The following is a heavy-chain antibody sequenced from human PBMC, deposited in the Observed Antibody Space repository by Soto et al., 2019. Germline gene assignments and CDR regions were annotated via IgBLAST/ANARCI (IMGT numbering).Heavy chain of an antibody. CDR1: GSTFSSYG. Sequence: QVQLVESGGGVVQPGRSLRLSCAASGSTFSSYGIHWVRQAPGKGLEWVAVIWYDGSNKNYADPVKGRFTISRDNSRNTLFLQMNSLRVEDTAVYYCARGDTSGWGTYFYYFMDVWGKGTTVTVSS. J-gene: IGHJ6*03. V-gene: IGHV3-33*01. CDR2: IWYDGSNK. CDR3: ARGDTSGWGTYFYYFMDV. D-gene: IGHD6-19*01.